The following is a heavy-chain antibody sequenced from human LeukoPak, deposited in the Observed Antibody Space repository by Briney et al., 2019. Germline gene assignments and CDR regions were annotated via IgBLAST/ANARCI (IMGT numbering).Heavy chain of an antibody. CDR3: ALQQIPPYYYGSSGYYRGAFDI. CDR1: GGSISSSSYY. J-gene: IGHJ3*02. CDR2: IYYSGST. V-gene: IGHV4-39*01. Sequence: SETLSLTCTVSGGSISSSSYYWGWIRQPPGKGLEWIGSIYYSGSTYYNPSLKSRVTISVDTSKNQFSLNLSSVTAADTAVYYCALQQIPPYYYGSSGYYRGAFDIWGQGTMVTVSS. D-gene: IGHD3-22*01.